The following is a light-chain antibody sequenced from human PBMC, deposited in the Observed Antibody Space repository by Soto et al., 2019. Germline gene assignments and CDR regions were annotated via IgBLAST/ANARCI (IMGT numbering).Light chain of an antibody. Sequence: EFVLTQSPGTLSLSPGERATLSCRASQSVRSNYLAWYQQKPGQSPRLLIYGASNRATGIPDRFSGSGYETDFTLTISRLEPEDFAVFYCQHYGSSAYTFGQGTTLEIK. CDR3: QHYGSSAYT. CDR2: GAS. V-gene: IGKV3-20*01. CDR1: QSVRSNY. J-gene: IGKJ2*01.